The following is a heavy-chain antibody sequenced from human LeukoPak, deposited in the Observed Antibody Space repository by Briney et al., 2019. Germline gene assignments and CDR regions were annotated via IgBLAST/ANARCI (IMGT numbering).Heavy chain of an antibody. D-gene: IGHD3-22*01. J-gene: IGHJ5*02. CDR2: FDPEDGET. CDR1: GYTLTELP. Sequence: ASVKVSCKVSGYTLTELPMHWVRQAPGKGLEWMGGFDPEDGETIYAQKFQGRVTMTEDTSTDTAYMELSSLRSEDTAVYYCATALYYYDSSGYYLNWFDPWGQGTLVTVSS. V-gene: IGHV1-24*01. CDR3: ATALYYYDSSGYYLNWFDP.